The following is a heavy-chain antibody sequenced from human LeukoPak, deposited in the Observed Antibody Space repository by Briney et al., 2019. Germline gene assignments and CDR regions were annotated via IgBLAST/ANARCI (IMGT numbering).Heavy chain of an antibody. D-gene: IGHD4-23*01. V-gene: IGHV3-21*01. Sequence: PGGSLRLSCAASGFTFSGYSMNWVRQAPGKGLEWVSSITSSSSYIYYADSVKGRFTISRDNAKNSLYLQMNSLRAEDTAVYYCARNDDYYGGNSLDYWGQGTLVTVSS. J-gene: IGHJ4*02. CDR3: ARNDDYYGGNSLDY. CDR1: GFTFSGYS. CDR2: ITSSSSYI.